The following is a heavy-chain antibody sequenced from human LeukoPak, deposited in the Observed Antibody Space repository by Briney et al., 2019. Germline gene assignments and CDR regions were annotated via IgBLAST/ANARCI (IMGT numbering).Heavy chain of an antibody. CDR2: INQDESAE. J-gene: IGHJ4*02. Sequence: PGGSLRVSCVGSGFTFNTYWMSWVRQAPGKGLEWVANINQDESAEYYVDSVKGRFTISRDNAKNSLYLQMNSLRAEDTAVYFCARSKGDLPRGYFDYWGQGTLVTVSS. D-gene: IGHD3-16*01. CDR1: GFTFNTYW. CDR3: ARSKGDLPRGYFDY. V-gene: IGHV3-7*01.